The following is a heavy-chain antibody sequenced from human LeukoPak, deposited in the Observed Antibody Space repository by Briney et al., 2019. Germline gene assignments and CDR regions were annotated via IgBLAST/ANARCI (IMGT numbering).Heavy chain of an antibody. Sequence: PGGSLRLSCAASGFTFDDYGMSWVRQAPGKGLEWVSGLNWYGGSTGYADSVKGRFTISRDNAKNSLYLQMNSLRAEDTALYYCARALGGSSTSFPNDYWGQGTLVTVSS. CDR2: LNWYGGST. J-gene: IGHJ4*02. D-gene: IGHD2-2*01. CDR1: GFTFDDYG. CDR3: ARALGGSSTSFPNDY. V-gene: IGHV3-20*04.